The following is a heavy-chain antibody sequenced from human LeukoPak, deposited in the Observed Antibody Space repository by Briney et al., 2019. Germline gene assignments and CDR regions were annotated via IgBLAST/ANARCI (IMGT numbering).Heavy chain of an antibody. CDR1: GFTFSSCA. D-gene: IGHD7-27*01. J-gene: IGHJ4*02. Sequence: GGSLRLSCAASGFTFSSCAMSWVRQAPGKGLEWVSAISGSGGSTYFADSVKGRFTISRDNAKNSLYLQMNSLRAEDTAVYYCARELGIPYYFDYWGQGTLVTVSS. V-gene: IGHV3-23*01. CDR3: ARELGIPYYFDY. CDR2: ISGSGGST.